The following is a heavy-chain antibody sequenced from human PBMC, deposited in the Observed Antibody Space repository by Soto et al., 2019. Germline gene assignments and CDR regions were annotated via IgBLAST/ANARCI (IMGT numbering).Heavy chain of an antibody. CDR1: GYTFNNDY. CDR3: ATRDSSGAFDY. J-gene: IGHJ4*02. Sequence: QVQLVQSGAEAKKPGASVTVSCKASGYTFNNDYSHCVRLAPGQGLEWMGWIKPTNGQSSLIKKFTGRVTLTRDTSSSTVYMELRSVTSDDRAVYYCATRDSSGAFDYWGQGTLVTVSS. V-gene: IGHV1-2*02. D-gene: IGHD7-27*01. CDR2: IKPTNGQS.